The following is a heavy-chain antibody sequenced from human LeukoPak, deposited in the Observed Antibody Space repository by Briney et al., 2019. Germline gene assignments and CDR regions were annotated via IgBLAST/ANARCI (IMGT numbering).Heavy chain of an antibody. CDR3: AKAWGIYSYYYMDV. D-gene: IGHD7-27*01. CDR1: GFTFEDYT. CDR2: ISWDGSST. J-gene: IGHJ6*03. Sequence: PGGSLRLSCAVSGFTFEDYTMHWVRQTPGKGLEWVSLISWDGSSTHYADSVKGRFIISRDNSKNSLYLQMNSLRTEDTALYYCAKAWGIYSYYYMDVWGKGTTVTVSS. V-gene: IGHV3-43*01.